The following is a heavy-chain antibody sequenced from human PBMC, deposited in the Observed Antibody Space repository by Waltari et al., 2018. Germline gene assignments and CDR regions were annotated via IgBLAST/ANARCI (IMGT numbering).Heavy chain of an antibody. CDR2: IYHSGST. V-gene: IGHV4-38-2*02. CDR3: ARDGDFWSGYYRYYFDY. CDR1: GYSISSGYY. J-gene: IGHJ4*02. Sequence: QVQLQESGPGLVKPSETLSLTCAVSGYSISSGYYWGWIRPPPGKGLEWIGSIYHSGSTYYNPSLKSRVTISVDTSKNQFSLKLSSVTAADTAVYYCARDGDFWSGYYRYYFDYWGQGTLVTVSS. D-gene: IGHD3-3*01.